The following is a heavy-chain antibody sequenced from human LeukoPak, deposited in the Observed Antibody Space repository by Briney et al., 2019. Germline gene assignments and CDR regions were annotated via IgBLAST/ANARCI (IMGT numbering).Heavy chain of an antibody. Sequence: GGSLRLSCAASGFTFSSYSMNWVRQAPGKGLEWVSSISSSSSYIGYEDSVKGRFTISRDNAKNTLYLEMNSLRAEDTAVYYCARTFAAAHIDYWGQGTLVTVSS. CDR2: ISSSSSYI. CDR3: ARTFAAAHIDY. CDR1: GFTFSSYS. J-gene: IGHJ4*02. D-gene: IGHD2-15*01. V-gene: IGHV3-21*01.